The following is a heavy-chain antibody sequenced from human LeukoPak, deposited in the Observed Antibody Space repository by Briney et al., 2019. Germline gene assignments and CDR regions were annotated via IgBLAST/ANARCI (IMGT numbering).Heavy chain of an antibody. J-gene: IGHJ5*02. Sequence: PSETLSLTCTVSGGSISSYYWSWIRQPPGKGLEWIGYIYYSGSTNYNPSLKSRVTISVETSKNQFSLKLSSVTAADTAVYYCARGGNYWPQWWFDPWGRGTLVSVSS. V-gene: IGHV4-59*01. CDR2: IYYSGST. CDR1: GGSISSYY. D-gene: IGHD1-26*01. CDR3: ARGGNYWPQWWFDP.